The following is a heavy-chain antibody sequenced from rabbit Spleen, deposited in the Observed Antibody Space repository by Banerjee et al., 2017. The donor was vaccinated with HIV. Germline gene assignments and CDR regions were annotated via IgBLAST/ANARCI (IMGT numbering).Heavy chain of an antibody. V-gene: IGHV1S40*01. J-gene: IGHJ4*01. Sequence: QSLEESGGDLVKPGASLTLTCTASGFSFSGSDYMCWVRQAPGKGLEWIGYIDPIFGFTNYANSVKGRFTLSRDNAQNTVFLQMTSLTAADTATYFCARGSAAMTMVITGFYLNLWGQGTLVTVS. D-gene: IGHD2-1*01. CDR1: GFSFSGSDY. CDR3: ARGSAAMTMVITGFYLNL. CDR2: IDPIFGFT.